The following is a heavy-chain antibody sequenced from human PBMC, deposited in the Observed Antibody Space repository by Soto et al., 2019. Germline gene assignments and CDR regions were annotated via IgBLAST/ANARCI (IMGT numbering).Heavy chain of an antibody. V-gene: IGHV1-18*01. CDR1: GYTFTSYG. Sequence: QVQLVQSGAEVKKPGASVKVSCKASGYTFTSYGISWVRQAPGQGLEWMGWISAYNGNTNYAQKLQGRVTMTTDTSTSTASMERRSLRSDDTAVYYCARVVSEDSGYEYYYYGMDVWGQGTTVTVSS. CDR3: ARVVSEDSGYEYYYYGMDV. D-gene: IGHD5-12*01. J-gene: IGHJ6*02. CDR2: ISAYNGNT.